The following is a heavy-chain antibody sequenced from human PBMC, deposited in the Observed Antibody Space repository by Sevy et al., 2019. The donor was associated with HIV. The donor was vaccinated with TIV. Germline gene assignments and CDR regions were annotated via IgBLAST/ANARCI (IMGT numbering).Heavy chain of an antibody. Sequence: ASVKVSCKASGYTFTGYYMHWVRQAPGQGLEWMGWINPNSGGTNYAQKFQGRVTMTRDTSISTAYMELSRLRSDDTAVYYCARDIPLFGELISGLDPWGQGTLVTVSS. CDR1: GYTFTGYY. CDR2: INPNSGGT. D-gene: IGHD3-10*02. J-gene: IGHJ5*02. CDR3: ARDIPLFGELISGLDP. V-gene: IGHV1-2*02.